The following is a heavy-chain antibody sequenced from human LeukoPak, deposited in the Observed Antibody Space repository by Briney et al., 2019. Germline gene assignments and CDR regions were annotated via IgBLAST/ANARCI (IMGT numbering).Heavy chain of an antibody. CDR3: ASRGPSGSYLVDI. Sequence: PSETLSLTCTVSGGSINTPNNYWGWIRQTPGKGLEWIGNIFYSGGTYYSPSLTSRVTISLDTSRNQFSLKLNSVAAADTAVYYCASRGPSGSYLVDIWGQGTMVTVSS. D-gene: IGHD1-26*01. CDR2: IFYSGGT. V-gene: IGHV4-39*07. CDR1: GGSINTPNNY. J-gene: IGHJ3*02.